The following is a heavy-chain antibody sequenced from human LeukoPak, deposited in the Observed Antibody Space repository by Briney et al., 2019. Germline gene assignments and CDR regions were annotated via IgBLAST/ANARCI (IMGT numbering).Heavy chain of an antibody. D-gene: IGHD6-19*01. CDR3: ANGWNYFDY. Sequence: SQTLSLTCAISGDSVSSNCAAWSWIRQSPSRGLEWLGRTYYRSKWYNDYAVSVKSRITINPDTSKNQFSLQLNSVTPEDTAVYYCANGWNYFDYWGQGTLVTDSS. J-gene: IGHJ4*02. CDR2: TYYRSKWYN. V-gene: IGHV6-1*01. CDR1: GDSVSSNCAA.